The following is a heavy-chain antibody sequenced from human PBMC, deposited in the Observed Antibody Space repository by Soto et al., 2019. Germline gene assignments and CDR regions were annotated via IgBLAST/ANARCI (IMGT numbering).Heavy chain of an antibody. V-gene: IGHV1-2*02. CDR3: GRGRSGQIVVFY. J-gene: IGHJ4*02. D-gene: IGHD5-12*01. Sequence: QVQLVQSGAEVKKPGASVKVSCKASGYTFTGHYIHWVRQAPEQGPEWMGEIGPETGATRYAQKFRGRVTMTRDMSITTVYMELNNLSPDETAVYYCGRGRSGQIVVFYWGQGTPVTVSS. CDR1: GYTFTGHY. CDR2: IGPETGAT.